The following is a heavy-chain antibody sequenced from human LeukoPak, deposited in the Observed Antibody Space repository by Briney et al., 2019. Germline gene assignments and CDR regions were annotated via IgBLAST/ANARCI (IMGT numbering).Heavy chain of an antibody. CDR3: TRENRPFCPFAY. CDR2: ISHDGTR. CDR1: GGSIDMTNY. D-gene: IGHD2/OR15-2a*01. J-gene: IGHJ4*02. V-gene: IGHV4-4*02. Sequence: SETLSLTCGVSGGSIDMTNYWSWVRQVPGKGREWIGEISHDGTRNYNASLRSRVAMSLDRANNQFSLSLTSVTAADTAVYYCTRENRPFCPFAYWGQGVLVTVSS.